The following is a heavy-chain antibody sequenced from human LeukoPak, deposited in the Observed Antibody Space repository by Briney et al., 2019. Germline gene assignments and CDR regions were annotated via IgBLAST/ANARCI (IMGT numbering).Heavy chain of an antibody. D-gene: IGHD3-22*01. CDR1: GFTFSSYS. CDR3: ARNPVSYYYDSSGYYPFDP. CDR2: ISSSSRYI. Sequence: GGSLRLSCAASGFTFSSYSMNWVRQAPGKGLEWVSSISSSSRYIYYADSVKGRFTISRDNAKNSLYLQMNSLRAEDTAVYYCARNPVSYYYDSSGYYPFDPWGQGTLVTVSS. J-gene: IGHJ5*02. V-gene: IGHV3-21*01.